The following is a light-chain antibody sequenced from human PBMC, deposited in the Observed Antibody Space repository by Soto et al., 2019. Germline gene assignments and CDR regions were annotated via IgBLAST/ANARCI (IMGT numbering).Light chain of an antibody. CDR3: HHLKSYAFT. V-gene: IGKV1-9*01. CDR1: QGISSY. J-gene: IGKJ5*01. Sequence: DIQLTQSPSFLSASVGDRVTITCRASQGISSYLAWYQQKPGKAPKLLIYGASTLQRGVSSRFSGSGSGTEFTLTISSLQPEDFATYCCHHLKSYAFTFGQATRLEIK. CDR2: GAS.